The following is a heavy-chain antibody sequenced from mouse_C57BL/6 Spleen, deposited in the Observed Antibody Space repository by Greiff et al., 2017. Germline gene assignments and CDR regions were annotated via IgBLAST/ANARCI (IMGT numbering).Heavy chain of an antibody. V-gene: IGHV14-1*01. CDR2: IDPEDGDT. Sequence: VQLQQSGAELVRPGASVKLSCTASGFNIKDYYMHWVKQRPEQGLEWIGRIDPEDGDTEYPPKFQGKATMTADTSSNTAYLQLSSLTSEDTAVYYCTTGYCERAWFAYWGQGTLVTVSA. J-gene: IGHJ3*01. CDR1: GFNIKDYY. D-gene: IGHD2-4*01. CDR3: TTGYCERAWFAY.